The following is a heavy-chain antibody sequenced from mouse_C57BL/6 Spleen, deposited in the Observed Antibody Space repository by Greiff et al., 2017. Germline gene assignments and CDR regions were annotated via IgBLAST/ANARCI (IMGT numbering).Heavy chain of an antibody. CDR1: GYSFTGYY. V-gene: IGHV1-42*01. CDR3: ARSHYYGSVGYYFDD. J-gene: IGHJ2*01. Sequence: EVQLQQSGPELVKPGASVKISCKASGYSFTGYYMNWVKQSPEKSLEWIGEINPSTGGTTYNQKFKAKATLTVDKSSSTAYMQLKSLTSEDSAVYYCARSHYYGSVGYYFDDWGQGTTLTVAS. D-gene: IGHD1-1*01. CDR2: INPSTGGT.